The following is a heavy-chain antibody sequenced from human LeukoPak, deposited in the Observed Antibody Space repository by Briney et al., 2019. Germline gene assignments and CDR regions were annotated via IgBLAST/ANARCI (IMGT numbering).Heavy chain of an antibody. D-gene: IGHD3-22*01. J-gene: IGHJ4*02. CDR1: GGSISSSSYY. CDR2: IYYGGST. CDR3: AIPGGGYYDSSGYGY. Sequence: PSETLSLTCTVSGGSISSSSYYWGWIRQPPGKGLEWIGSIYYGGSTYYNPSLKSRVTISVDTSKNQFSLKLSSVTAADTAVYYCAIPGGGYYDSSGYGYWGQGTLVTVYS. V-gene: IGHV4-39*01.